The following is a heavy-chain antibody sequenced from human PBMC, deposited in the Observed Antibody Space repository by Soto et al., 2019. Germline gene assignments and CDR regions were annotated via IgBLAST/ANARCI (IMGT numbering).Heavy chain of an antibody. J-gene: IGHJ4*02. CDR1: GFTFSSYA. CDR2: ISGSGGST. V-gene: IGHV3-23*01. Sequence: PGGSLRLSYAASGFTFSSYAMSWVRQAPGKGLEWVSAISGSGGSTYYADSVKGRFTISRDNSKNTLYLQMNSLRAEDTAVYYCAKPLVSEYSSSSGPYYFDYWGQGTLVTVSS. CDR3: AKPLVSEYSSSSGPYYFDY. D-gene: IGHD6-6*01.